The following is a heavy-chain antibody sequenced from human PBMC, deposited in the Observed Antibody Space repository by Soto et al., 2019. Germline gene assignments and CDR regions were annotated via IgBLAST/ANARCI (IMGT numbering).Heavy chain of an antibody. Sequence: GGSLRLSCAASGFTFSSYAMSWVCQASGKGLEWVSVINTSGGTYYADSVKGRFTISRDNSKNTLYLQMNSLRAEDTAVYYCAKGVARPYFFDYWGQGTRVTVSS. CDR2: INTSGGT. D-gene: IGHD5-12*01. J-gene: IGHJ4*02. CDR3: AKGVARPYFFDY. V-gene: IGHV3-23*01. CDR1: GFTFSSYA.